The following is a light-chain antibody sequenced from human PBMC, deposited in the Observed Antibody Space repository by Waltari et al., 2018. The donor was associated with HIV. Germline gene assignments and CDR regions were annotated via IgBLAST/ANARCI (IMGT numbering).Light chain of an antibody. Sequence: QSALTQPASVSGSPGQSITISCTGTSSDVGGYNYVSWYQQHPGKAPKLMVYDVSNRPSGVSNPFSGSKPGNTASLTISELQADDEADYYCSSYTSSNPYAFGTGTKVTVL. J-gene: IGLJ1*01. CDR2: DVS. CDR3: SSYTSSNPYA. CDR1: SSDVGGYNY. V-gene: IGLV2-14*03.